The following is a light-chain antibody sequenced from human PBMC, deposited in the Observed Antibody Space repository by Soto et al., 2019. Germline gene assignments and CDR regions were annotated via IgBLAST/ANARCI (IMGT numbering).Light chain of an antibody. V-gene: IGKV1-39*01. CDR2: AAS. Sequence: DIQMTQSPSSLSASVGDRVTITCRASQNINSYLNWYQQKPGKVPKLLIYAASSLQSGVPSRFRGGGSGTDFTLTISSLQPEDFAAYYCQQSYSTPQTFGQGTKVEIK. J-gene: IGKJ1*01. CDR1: QNINSY. CDR3: QQSYSTPQT.